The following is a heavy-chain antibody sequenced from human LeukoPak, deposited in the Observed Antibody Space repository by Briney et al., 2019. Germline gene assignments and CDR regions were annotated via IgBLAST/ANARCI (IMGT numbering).Heavy chain of an antibody. CDR3: ARGVPAAYYYYYGMDV. CDR1: GGSISSGGYS. Sequence: SETLSLTCAVSGGSISSGGYSWSWIRQPPGKGLEWIGYIYHSGSTYYNSSLKSRVTISVDRSKNQFSLKLSSVTAADTAVYYCARGVPAAYYYYYGMDVWGQGTTVTVSS. CDR2: IYHSGST. D-gene: IGHD2-2*01. J-gene: IGHJ6*02. V-gene: IGHV4-30-2*01.